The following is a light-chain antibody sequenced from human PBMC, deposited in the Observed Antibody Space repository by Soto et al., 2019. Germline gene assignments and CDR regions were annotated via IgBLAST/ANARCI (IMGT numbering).Light chain of an antibody. CDR1: QSVSSY. CDR3: QQRSNWPPA. CDR2: DAS. Sequence: EIVLTQSPATLSLSPGERDTLSCRASQSVSSYLAWYQQKPGQAPWLLIYDASNRATGIPARFSGSGSGTDFTLTISSLEPEDFAVYYCQQRSNWPPAFGGGTKVEIK. V-gene: IGKV3-11*01. J-gene: IGKJ4*01.